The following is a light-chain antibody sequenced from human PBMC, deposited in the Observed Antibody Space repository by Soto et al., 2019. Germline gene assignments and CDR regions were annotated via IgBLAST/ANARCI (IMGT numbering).Light chain of an antibody. CDR2: GAS. J-gene: IGKJ2*01. Sequence: EIVLTQSPGTLSLSPGERATLSCRASQSVSSSYLAWYQQKPGQAPRLLIYGASSRATGIPDRFSGRGSVTDFTLTISRLEPDDFAVYYCQQYVSSSYTFGQGTKLEIK. V-gene: IGKV3-20*01. CDR1: QSVSSSY. CDR3: QQYVSSSYT.